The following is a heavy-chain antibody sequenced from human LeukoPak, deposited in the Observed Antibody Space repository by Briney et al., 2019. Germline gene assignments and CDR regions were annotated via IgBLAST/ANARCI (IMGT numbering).Heavy chain of an antibody. D-gene: IGHD5-18*01. CDR3: ARGQLWSQKFDY. Sequence: SVKVSCKASGGTFSSYAISWVRQAPGQGLEWMGGIIPIFGTANYAQKFQGRVTITADESTSTAYMELSSLGSEDTAVYYCARGQLWSQKFDYWGQGTLVTVSS. J-gene: IGHJ4*02. V-gene: IGHV1-69*13. CDR2: IIPIFGTA. CDR1: GGTFSSYA.